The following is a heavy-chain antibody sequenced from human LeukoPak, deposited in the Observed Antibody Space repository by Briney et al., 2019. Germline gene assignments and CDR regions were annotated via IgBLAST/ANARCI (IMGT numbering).Heavy chain of an antibody. V-gene: IGHV1-18*01. Sequence: ASVKVSCKASGYSFTSYGITWVRQAPGQGLEWMGWISAYNGNTNYAQLLQGRVTMTTDTSTSTAYMELGSLRSDDTAVYYCARDCDRSGYYCYWGQGTLVTVSS. D-gene: IGHD3-22*01. CDR3: ARDCDRSGYYCY. CDR1: GYSFTSYG. CDR2: ISAYNGNT. J-gene: IGHJ4*02.